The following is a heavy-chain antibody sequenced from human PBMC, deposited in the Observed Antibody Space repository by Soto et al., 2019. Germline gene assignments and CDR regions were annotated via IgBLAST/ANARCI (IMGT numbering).Heavy chain of an antibody. CDR1: GYTFTRYG. Sequence: QVQLVQSGAEVKKPGASVKVSCKASGYTFTRYGISWVRQALGQGLEWMGWISAYNGNTNYAQKLQGRVTMTTDTSTSTAYMELRSLRSDDTAVYYCARVDTAMVGYYYYGMDVWGQGTTVTVSS. V-gene: IGHV1-18*01. CDR2: ISAYNGNT. CDR3: ARVDTAMVGYYYYGMDV. D-gene: IGHD5-18*01. J-gene: IGHJ6*02.